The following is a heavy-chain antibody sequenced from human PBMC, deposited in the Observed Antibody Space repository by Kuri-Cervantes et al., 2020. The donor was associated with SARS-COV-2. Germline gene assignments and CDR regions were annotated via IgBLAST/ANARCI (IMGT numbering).Heavy chain of an antibody. J-gene: IGHJ6*02. Sequence: GGSLRLSCKASGYTFTDYYVHWVRQASGQGPEWMGAINPSGGSATYAQKFQGRVTMTSDTSTNTVSMDLSSLRSDDTAVYYCARDRIVVVVAATLALARSSGHYYYYYGMDVWGQGTTVTVSS. CDR2: INPSGGSA. V-gene: IGHV1-46*01. D-gene: IGHD2-15*01. CDR1: GYTFTDYY. CDR3: ARDRIVVVVAATLALARSSGHYYYYYGMDV.